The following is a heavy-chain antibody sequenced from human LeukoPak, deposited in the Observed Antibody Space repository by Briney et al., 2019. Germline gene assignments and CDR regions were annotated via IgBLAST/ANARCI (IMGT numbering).Heavy chain of an antibody. D-gene: IGHD6-13*01. CDR2: MNPNSGYT. Sequence: SVNVSCKASGYTFSSFDINWVRQATGQGLAWMGWMNPNSGYTDYAQRFQGRVTMTKYTSINTDYMKLSSLTSEDTAVYYCARGITAGYDYWGQGSLVTVSS. CDR3: ARGITAGYDY. J-gene: IGHJ4*02. V-gene: IGHV1-8*01. CDR1: GYTFSSFD.